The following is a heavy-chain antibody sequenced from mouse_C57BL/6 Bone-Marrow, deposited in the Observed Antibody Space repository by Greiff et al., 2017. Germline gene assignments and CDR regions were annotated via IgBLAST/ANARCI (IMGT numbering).Heavy chain of an antibody. CDR3: ARKAYYGSRWFAY. V-gene: IGHV1-69*01. J-gene: IGHJ3*01. CDR1: GYTFTSYW. Sequence: QVQLQQPGAELVMPGASVKLSCKASGYTFTSYWMHLVKQRPGQGLEWIGEIDPSDSYTNSNQQFKGKSTLTVDKSSSTAYMQLSSLTSEDSAVYYCARKAYYGSRWFAYWGQGTLVTVSA. CDR2: IDPSDSYT. D-gene: IGHD1-1*01.